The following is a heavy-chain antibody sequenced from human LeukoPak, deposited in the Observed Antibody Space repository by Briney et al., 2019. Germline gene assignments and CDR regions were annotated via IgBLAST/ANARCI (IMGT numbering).Heavy chain of an antibody. D-gene: IGHD6-25*01. J-gene: IGHJ6*03. CDR2: ISGSGGST. CDR3: AKGGYSIAAYYYYYYMDV. V-gene: IGHV3-23*01. Sequence: GRSLRLSCAASGFTFSSYAMSWVRQAPGKGLEWVSAISGSGGSTYYADSVKGRFTISRDNSKNTLYLQMNSLRAEDTAVYYCAKGGYSIAAYYYYYYMDVWGKGTTVTVSS. CDR1: GFTFSSYA.